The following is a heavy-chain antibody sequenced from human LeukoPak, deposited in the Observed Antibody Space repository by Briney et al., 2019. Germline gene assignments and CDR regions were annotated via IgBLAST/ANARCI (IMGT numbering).Heavy chain of an antibody. Sequence: GGSLRLSCAASGFTFSSYWMSWVRQAPGKGLEWVANIKQDGSEKYYVDSVKGRFTISRDNAKNSLYLQMNSLRAEDTAVYYCARDYRSLSGSGSHYNPNDAFDIWGQGTMVTVSS. CDR2: IKQDGSEK. CDR1: GFTFSSYW. V-gene: IGHV3-7*03. D-gene: IGHD3-10*01. J-gene: IGHJ3*02. CDR3: ARDYRSLSGSGSHYNPNDAFDI.